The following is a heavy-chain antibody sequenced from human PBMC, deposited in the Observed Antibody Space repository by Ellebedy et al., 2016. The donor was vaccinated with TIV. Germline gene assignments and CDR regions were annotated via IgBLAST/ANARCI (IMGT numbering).Heavy chain of an antibody. V-gene: IGHV3-15*01. Sequence: GESLKISCVASGLIFKNAWMSWVRQAPGKGLEWVGRSKSKADGGATDFAAPVRGRFTISRDDSKDTLYLQINSLKTEDTAVYYCTKNLRWEDEKDYWGQGTLVTVSS. D-gene: IGHD1-26*01. J-gene: IGHJ4*02. CDR3: TKNLRWEDEKDY. CDR2: SKSKADGGAT. CDR1: GLIFKNAW.